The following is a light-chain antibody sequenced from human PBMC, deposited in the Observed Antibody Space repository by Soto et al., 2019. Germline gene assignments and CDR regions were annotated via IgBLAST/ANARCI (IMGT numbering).Light chain of an antibody. CDR3: QQYNGLPTWT. CDR2: KAS. Sequence: DLQMTQSPSTLSASVGDRVTITCRASQNINIWLAWYQQKPGKAPKLLIYKASTLESGVPSRFSGSRSGTEFTLTISSLQPDDSATYYCQQYNGLPTWTFGQGTKVEMK. J-gene: IGKJ1*01. CDR1: QNINIW. V-gene: IGKV1-5*03.